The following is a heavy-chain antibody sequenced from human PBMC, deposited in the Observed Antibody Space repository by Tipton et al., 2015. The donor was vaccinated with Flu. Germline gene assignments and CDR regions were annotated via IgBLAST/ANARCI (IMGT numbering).Heavy chain of an antibody. CDR2: IYHSGNT. J-gene: IGHJ4*02. CDR3: ARRAALGYRTNGVCSYYFDS. V-gene: IGHV4-39*02. Sequence: TLSLTCTVSGDSIGSGSYYWGWIRQPPGKGLEWIGSIYHSGNTYYNPSLKSRVTISVDTSKNHFSLKLSSVTAADTAVYYCARRAALGYRTNGVCSYYFDSWGQGTLVTVSS. D-gene: IGHD2-8*01. CDR1: GDSIGSGSYY.